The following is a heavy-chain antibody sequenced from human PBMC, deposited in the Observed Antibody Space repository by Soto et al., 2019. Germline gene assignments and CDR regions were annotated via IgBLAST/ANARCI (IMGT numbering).Heavy chain of an antibody. Sequence: GRHAPGKGEEWGGGISYDGSNKYYADSVKGRFTISRDNSKNTLYLQMNSLRAEDTAVYYCARDGTYYDFFFCYFAVPYYGMDVWSQGTTDTVSS. D-gene: IGHD3-3*01. CDR2: ISYDGSNK. V-gene: IGHV3-30-3*01. J-gene: IGHJ6*02. CDR3: ARDGTYYDFFFCYFAVPYYGMDV.